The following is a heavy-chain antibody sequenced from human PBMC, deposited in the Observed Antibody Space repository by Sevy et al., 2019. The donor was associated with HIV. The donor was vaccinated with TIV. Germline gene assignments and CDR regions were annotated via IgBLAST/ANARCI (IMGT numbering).Heavy chain of an antibody. CDR1: GFPFNDHA. CDR3: AKDINRGCDGVNCYSYYYYFYGLDV. D-gene: IGHD2-21*01. Sequence: GGSLRLSCAASGFPFNDHAMHWVRLVPGKGLEWVSGISWNSRNIGYAGSVKGRFTISRDNTRHFVDLEMHSLRPEDKALYYCAKDINRGCDGVNCYSYYYYFYGLDVWGQGTTVTVSS. CDR2: ISWNSRNI. V-gene: IGHV3-9*01. J-gene: IGHJ6*02.